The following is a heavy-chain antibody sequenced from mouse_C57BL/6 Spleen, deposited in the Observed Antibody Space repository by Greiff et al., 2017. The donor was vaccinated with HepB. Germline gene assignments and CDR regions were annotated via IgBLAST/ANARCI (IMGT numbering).Heavy chain of an antibody. Sequence: DVHLVESGGDLVKPGGSLKLSCAASRFTFSSYGMSWVRQTPDKRLEWVATISSGGSYTYYPDSVKGRFTISRDNAKNTLYLQMSSLKSEDTAMYYCARRGEVTTNFDYWGQGTTLTVSS. V-gene: IGHV5-6*01. CDR2: ISSGGSYT. CDR1: RFTFSSYG. CDR3: ARRGEVTTNFDY. J-gene: IGHJ2*01. D-gene: IGHD2-1*01.